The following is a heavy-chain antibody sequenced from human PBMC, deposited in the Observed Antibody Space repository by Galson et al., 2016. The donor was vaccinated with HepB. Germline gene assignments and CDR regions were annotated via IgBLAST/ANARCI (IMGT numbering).Heavy chain of an antibody. Sequence: SLRLSCAASGFTFTSHAVHWVRQAPGQGLQWVAVISYDGSNNYYAASVKGRFTISRDNPKNTLYLQMNSLTTEDTAVYYCAKDLCSGGSCNLGWFDPWGQGTLVTVSS. J-gene: IGHJ5*02. D-gene: IGHD2-15*01. CDR3: AKDLCSGGSCNLGWFDP. V-gene: IGHV3-30*18. CDR2: ISYDGSNN. CDR1: GFTFTSHA.